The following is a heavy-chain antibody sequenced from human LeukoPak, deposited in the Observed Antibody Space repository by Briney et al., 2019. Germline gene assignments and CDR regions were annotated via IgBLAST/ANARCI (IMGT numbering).Heavy chain of an antibody. Sequence: ASVKVSCKASGHTFTSYDINWVRQATGQGLEWMGWMNPDSGNTGYAQKFQGRVTMTRNPSMSTANMEPSSLTSEDTAVYYCARRIAAAGVGIVYWGQGTLVTVSS. CDR1: GHTFTSYD. D-gene: IGHD6-13*01. J-gene: IGHJ4*02. CDR2: MNPDSGNT. V-gene: IGHV1-8*01. CDR3: ARRIAAAGVGIVY.